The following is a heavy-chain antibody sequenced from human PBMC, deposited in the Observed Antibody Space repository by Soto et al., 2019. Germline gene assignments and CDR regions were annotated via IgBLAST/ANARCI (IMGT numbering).Heavy chain of an antibody. CDR2: INPNSGGT. D-gene: IGHD2-2*01. CDR1: GYTFTGYY. CDR3: ARNVGCSSTSCYAPEYNWFDP. J-gene: IGHJ5*02. V-gene: IGHV1-2*04. Sequence: ASAKVSCKASGYTFTGYYMHWVRQAPGQGLEWMGWINPNSGGTNYAQKFQGWVTMTRDTSISTAYMELSRLRSDDTAVYYCARNVGCSSTSCYAPEYNWFDPWGQGTLVTVSS.